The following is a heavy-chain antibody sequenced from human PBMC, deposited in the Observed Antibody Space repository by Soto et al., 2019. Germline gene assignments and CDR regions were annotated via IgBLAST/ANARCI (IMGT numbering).Heavy chain of an antibody. J-gene: IGHJ4*02. V-gene: IGHV4-34*01. D-gene: IGHD6-19*01. Sequence: QVQLQQWGAGLLKPSETLSLTCAVYGGSFSGYYWSWIRQPPGKGLEWIGEINHSGSTNYNPSLKSRVTISVDTSKNQFSLKLSSVTAADTAMYYCARGFMAVAGTKGYYFDYWGQGTLVTVSS. CDR1: GGSFSGYY. CDR2: INHSGST. CDR3: ARGFMAVAGTKGYYFDY.